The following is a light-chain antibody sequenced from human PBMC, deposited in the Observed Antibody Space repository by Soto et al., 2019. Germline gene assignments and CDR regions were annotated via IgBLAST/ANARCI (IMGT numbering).Light chain of an antibody. CDR2: GAS. J-gene: IGKJ1*01. CDR3: QQYHYWPPAWT. V-gene: IGKV3-15*01. CDR1: ESISRN. Sequence: EIVMTQSPATLSVSPGESATLSCRASESISRNLAWYQHKPGQAPRLLVYGASTRASGVAARFSGSGSGTEFTLTINSLQSEDFAIYHCQQYHYWPPAWTFGQGTKVEIK.